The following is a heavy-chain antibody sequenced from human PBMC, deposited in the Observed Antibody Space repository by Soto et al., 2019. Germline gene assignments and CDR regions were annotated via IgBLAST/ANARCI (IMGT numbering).Heavy chain of an antibody. D-gene: IGHD6-6*01. V-gene: IGHV3-33*01. CDR1: GFTFSSYG. J-gene: IGHJ3*02. Sequence: GSLRLSCAASGFTFSSYGMHWVRQAPGKGLEWVAVIWYDGSNKYYADSVKGRFTISRDNSKNTLYLQMNSLRAEDTAVYYCAREPEYSSSSTPLDDAFDIWGQGTMVTVSS. CDR3: AREPEYSSSSTPLDDAFDI. CDR2: IWYDGSNK.